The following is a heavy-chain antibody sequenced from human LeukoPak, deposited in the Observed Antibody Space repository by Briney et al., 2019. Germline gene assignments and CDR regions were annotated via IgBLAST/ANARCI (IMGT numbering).Heavy chain of an antibody. Sequence: GGSLRLSCAVSGFTFSIYGMSWVRQAPGKGLEWVSYISSSGSTIYYADSVKGRFTISRGNAKNSLYLQMNSLRAEDTAVYYCAELGITMIGGVWGKGTTVTISS. CDR1: GFTFSIYG. D-gene: IGHD3-10*02. V-gene: IGHV3-48*04. CDR2: ISSSGSTI. CDR3: AELGITMIGGV. J-gene: IGHJ6*04.